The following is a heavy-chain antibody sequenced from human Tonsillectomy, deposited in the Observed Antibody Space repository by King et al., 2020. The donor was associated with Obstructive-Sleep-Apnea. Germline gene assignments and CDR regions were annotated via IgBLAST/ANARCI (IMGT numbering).Heavy chain of an antibody. D-gene: IGHD3-22*01. Sequence: QLQESGPGLVKPSETLSLTCTVSGGSISSYYWSWIRQPPGKGLEWMWCIYYSGSTDSNPSLKSRVTISVDTSKNQFSLKLSSVTAADTAVYYCARESSGYYYGLDYWGQGTLVTVSS. CDR1: GGSISSYY. J-gene: IGHJ4*02. V-gene: IGHV4-59*12. CDR3: ARESSGYYYGLDY. CDR2: IYYSGST.